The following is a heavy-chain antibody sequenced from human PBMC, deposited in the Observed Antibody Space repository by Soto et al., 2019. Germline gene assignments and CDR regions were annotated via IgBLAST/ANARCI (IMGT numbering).Heavy chain of an antibody. CDR2: IYWDGNE. J-gene: IGHJ4*02. CDR1: GFSLSSSHVA. D-gene: IGHD6-19*01. CDR3: AHGSGWLFDY. Sequence: QITLKESGPTLVKPTQTLTLTCTFTGFSLSSSHVAVGWIRQPPGKAPECLAFIYWDGNEHYSPSLRSRLTLTKDTPKNQLFLTMADMDPEDTATYFCAHGSGWLFDYWGQGTRVTVSS. V-gene: IGHV2-5*02.